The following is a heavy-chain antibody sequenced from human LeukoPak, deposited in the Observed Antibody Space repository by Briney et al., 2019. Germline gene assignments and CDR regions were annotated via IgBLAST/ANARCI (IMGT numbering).Heavy chain of an antibody. D-gene: IGHD3-9*01. CDR1: GFTFSSYG. CDR3: AKDRYDILTGSLDY. CDR2: ISYDGSNK. V-gene: IGHV3-30*18. J-gene: IGHJ4*02. Sequence: GRSLRLSCAASGFTFSSYGMHWVRQASGKGLEWVAVISYDGSNKYYADSVKGRFTISRDNSKNTLYLQMNSLRAEDTAVYYCAKDRYDILTGSLDYWGQGTLVTVSS.